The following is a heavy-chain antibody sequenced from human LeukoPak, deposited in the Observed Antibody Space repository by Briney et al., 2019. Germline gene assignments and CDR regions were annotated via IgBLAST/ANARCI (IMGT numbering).Heavy chain of an antibody. Sequence: PGGSLRLSCAASGFTLSSAWMTWVRQAPGKGLEWVGRIKSKTDGGTIDYAAPVKGRFTISRDDSKNMVYLQMNSLKTEDTAVYYCTTEGYCSAGNCYSYDNWGQGTLVTVSS. D-gene: IGHD2-15*01. J-gene: IGHJ4*02. CDR2: IKSKTDGGTI. V-gene: IGHV3-15*01. CDR3: TTEGYCSAGNCYSYDN. CDR1: GFTLSSAW.